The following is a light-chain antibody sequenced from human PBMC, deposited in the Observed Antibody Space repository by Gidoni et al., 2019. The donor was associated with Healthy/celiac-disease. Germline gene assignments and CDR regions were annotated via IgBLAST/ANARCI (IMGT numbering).Light chain of an antibody. CDR3: MQALQTPFT. CDR2: LGS. V-gene: IGKV2-28*01. CDR1: QSLLHGNGYNY. Sequence: DIVMTQSPISQPVTPGEPASISCRSSQSLLHGNGYNYLDWYLQKPGQSPQLLIYLGSNRASGVPDRFSGSGSGTDFTLKISRVEAEDVGTYYCMQALQTPFTFGGGTKVEIK. J-gene: IGKJ4*01.